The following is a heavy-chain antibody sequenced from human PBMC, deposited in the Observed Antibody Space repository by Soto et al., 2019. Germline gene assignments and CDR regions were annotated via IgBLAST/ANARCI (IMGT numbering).Heavy chain of an antibody. CDR1: GFTFSSYA. Sequence: GESLKISCAASGFTFSSYAMSWVRQAPGKGLEWVSAISGSGGSTYYADSVKGRFTISRDNSKNTLYLQMNSLRAEDTAVYYCANGGGVRPYYYYGMDVWGQGTTVTVSS. J-gene: IGHJ6*02. CDR2: ISGSGGST. V-gene: IGHV3-23*01. CDR3: ANGGGVRPYYYYGMDV. D-gene: IGHD3-16*01.